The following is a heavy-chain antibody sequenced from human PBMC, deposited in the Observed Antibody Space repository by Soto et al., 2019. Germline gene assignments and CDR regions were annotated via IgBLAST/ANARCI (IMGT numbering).Heavy chain of an antibody. Sequence: ASVKVSCKVSGYTLAELSMHWVRQAPGKGLEWMGGFDPEDGETIYAQKFQGRVTMTEDTSTDTAYMELSSLRSEDTAVYYCATLSHDYGDIHDYWGQGTLVTVSS. CDR3: ATLSHDYGDIHDY. D-gene: IGHD4-17*01. CDR2: FDPEDGET. CDR1: GYTLAELS. J-gene: IGHJ4*02. V-gene: IGHV1-24*01.